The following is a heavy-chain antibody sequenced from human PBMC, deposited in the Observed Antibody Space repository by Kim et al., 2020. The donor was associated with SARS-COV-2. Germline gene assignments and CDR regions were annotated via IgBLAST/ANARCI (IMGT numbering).Heavy chain of an antibody. J-gene: IGHJ5*02. D-gene: IGHD5-12*01. V-gene: IGHV3-9*01. CDR3: AKLQVGSGYDYNWFDP. Sequence: YLKGRFTISKDNAKNSLYLQMNSLRAEDTALYYCAKLQVGSGYDYNWFDPWGQGTLVTVSS.